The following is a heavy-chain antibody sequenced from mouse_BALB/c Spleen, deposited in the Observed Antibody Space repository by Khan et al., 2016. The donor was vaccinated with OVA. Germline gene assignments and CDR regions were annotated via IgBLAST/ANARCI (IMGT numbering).Heavy chain of an antibody. J-gene: IGHJ4*01. D-gene: IGHD2-10*01. CDR3: ARQPYYHYNIMDY. CDR1: GFSLTNYG. V-gene: IGHV2-6-1*01. Sequence: VMLVESGPGLVAPSQSLSITCTISGFSLTNYGVHWVRQPPGKGLEWLVVIWSDGSTTYNSALKSRLTISKDNSESQVFLKMNSLQIDDTAMYFCARQPYYHYNIMDYWGQGTSVTVSS. CDR2: IWSDGST.